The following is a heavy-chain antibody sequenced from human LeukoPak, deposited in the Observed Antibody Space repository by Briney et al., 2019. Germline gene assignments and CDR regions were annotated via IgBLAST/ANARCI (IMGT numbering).Heavy chain of an antibody. D-gene: IGHD7-27*01. V-gene: IGHV3-53*01. CDR1: GFTVSSNY. CDR2: IYSGGST. J-gene: IGHJ3*02. Sequence: GGSLRLSCAASGFTVSSNYMSWVRQAPGKGLEWVSVIYSGGSTYYADSVKGRFTISRDNSKNTLYLQMNSLRAEDTAVYYCARDDTGDSPHDAFDIWGQGTMVTVSS. CDR3: ARDDTGDSPHDAFDI.